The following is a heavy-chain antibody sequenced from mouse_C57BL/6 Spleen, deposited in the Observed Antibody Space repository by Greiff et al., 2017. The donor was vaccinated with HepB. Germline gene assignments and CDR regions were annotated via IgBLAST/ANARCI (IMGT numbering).Heavy chain of an antibody. CDR2: IRLKSDNYAT. J-gene: IGHJ3*01. D-gene: IGHD1-1*01. V-gene: IGHV6-3*01. CDR1: GFTFSNYW. CDR3: TEGYGSSQAWFAY. Sequence: EVKLVESGGGLVQPGGSMKLSCVASGFTFSNYWMNWVRQSPEKGLEWVAQIRLKSDNYATHYAESVKGRFTISRDDSKSSVYLQMNNLRAEDTGIYYCTEGYGSSQAWFAYWGQGTLVTVSA.